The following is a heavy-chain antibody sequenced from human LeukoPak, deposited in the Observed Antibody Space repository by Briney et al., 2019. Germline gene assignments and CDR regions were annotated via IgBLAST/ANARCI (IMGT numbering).Heavy chain of an antibody. CDR3: ARERIAVAGGYYFDY. D-gene: IGHD6-19*01. Sequence: PSETLSLTCTVSGGSISSYYWSWIRQPPGKGLEWIGYIYYSGSTNYNPSLKSRVTISVDTSKNQFSLKLSSVTAADTAVCYCARERIAVAGGYYFDYWGQGTLVTVSS. J-gene: IGHJ4*02. CDR2: IYYSGST. V-gene: IGHV4-59*01. CDR1: GGSISSYY.